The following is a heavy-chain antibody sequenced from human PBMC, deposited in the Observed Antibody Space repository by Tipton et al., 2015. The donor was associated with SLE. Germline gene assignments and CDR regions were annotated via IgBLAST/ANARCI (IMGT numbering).Heavy chain of an antibody. Sequence: TLSLTCTVSGGSISSGGYYWSWIRQHPGKGLEWLGYIYYSGSTYYNPSLKSRVTISVDTSKNQFSLKLSSVTAADTAVYYCARDWGCSSTSCYTGWFDPWGQGTLVTVSS. V-gene: IGHV4-31*03. CDR1: GGSISSGGYY. D-gene: IGHD2-2*02. CDR2: IYYSGST. CDR3: ARDWGCSSTSCYTGWFDP. J-gene: IGHJ5*02.